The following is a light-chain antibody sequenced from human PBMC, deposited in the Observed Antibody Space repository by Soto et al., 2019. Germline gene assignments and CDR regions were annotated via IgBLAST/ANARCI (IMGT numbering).Light chain of an antibody. CDR3: QHRNNRPFS. Sequence: EIVLTHSPGTLSLSPCERATLSSRASQSVSYYLAWYQQKPGRAPRLLIYDASNRATGIPARFSGSGSGTDFTLTISSLEPEDFAVYYCQHRNNRPFSFGPGTKVDI. CDR1: QSVSYY. J-gene: IGKJ3*01. V-gene: IGKV3-11*01. CDR2: DAS.